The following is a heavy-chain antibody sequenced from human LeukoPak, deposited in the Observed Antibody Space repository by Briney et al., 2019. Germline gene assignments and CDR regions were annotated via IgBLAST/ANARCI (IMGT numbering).Heavy chain of an antibody. Sequence: SGTLSFTCAVSGGSISSSNWWSWVRPPPGMGLEWIGEIYHSGSTNYNPSLKSRVTISVDKSKNQFSLKLSSVTAADTAVYYCARDTGYCSGGSCYVLRYFDYWGQGTLVTVSS. V-gene: IGHV4-4*02. D-gene: IGHD2-15*01. CDR3: ARDTGYCSGGSCYVLRYFDY. CDR2: IYHSGST. CDR1: GGSISSSNW. J-gene: IGHJ4*02.